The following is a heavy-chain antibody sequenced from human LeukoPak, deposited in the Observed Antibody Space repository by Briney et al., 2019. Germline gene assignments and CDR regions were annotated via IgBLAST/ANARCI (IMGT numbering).Heavy chain of an antibody. V-gene: IGHV4-38-2*02. J-gene: IGHJ4*02. CDR1: GYSISSGYY. D-gene: IGHD2-15*01. Sequence: SETLSLICTVSGYSISSGYYWGWIRQPPGKGLEWIGSIYHSGSTYYNPSLKSRVTISVDTSKNQFSLKLSSVTAADTAVYYCARDQEGYCSGGSCYYFDYWGQGTLVTVSS. CDR3: ARDQEGYCSGGSCYYFDY. CDR2: IYHSGST.